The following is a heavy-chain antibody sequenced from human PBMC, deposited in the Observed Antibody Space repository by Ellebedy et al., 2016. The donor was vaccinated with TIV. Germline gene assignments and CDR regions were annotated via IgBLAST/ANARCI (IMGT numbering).Heavy chain of an antibody. Sequence: PGGSLRLSCEASGFIFSNYGMHRVRQAPGKGLEWVAFTWYDGGNKYYADSVKGRFTISRDNSKDTLYLQMNNLGAEDTAVYYCARDRHVDRGDCLDYWGQGTLVTVSS. CDR1: GFIFSNYG. CDR2: TWYDGGNK. J-gene: IGHJ4*02. V-gene: IGHV3-33*01. D-gene: IGHD2-21*02. CDR3: ARDRHVDRGDCLDY.